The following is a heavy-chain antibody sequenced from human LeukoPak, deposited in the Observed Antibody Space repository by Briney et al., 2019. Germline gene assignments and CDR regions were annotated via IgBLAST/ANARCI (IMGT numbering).Heavy chain of an antibody. Sequence: PGGSLRLSCAASGFTVSSNYMSWVRQAPGTGLEWVSVIYSGGSTDYADSVKGRFTISRDSSKNTLYLQMNSLRAEDTAVYYCARDSRLGAFDIWGQGTMVTVSS. D-gene: IGHD2-21*01. CDR1: GFTVSSNY. V-gene: IGHV3-66*01. J-gene: IGHJ3*02. CDR3: ARDSRLGAFDI. CDR2: IYSGGST.